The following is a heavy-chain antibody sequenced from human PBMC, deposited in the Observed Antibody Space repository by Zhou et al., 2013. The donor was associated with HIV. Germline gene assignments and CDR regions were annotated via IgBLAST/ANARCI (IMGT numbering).Heavy chain of an antibody. CDR2: IIPIFEAA. J-gene: IGHJ4*02. Sequence: QVQLVQSGAEVKKPGSSVKVSCKASGDTFSNYAISWVRQAPGQGLEWMGGIIPIFEAASYAQKFQDRLTITTDESTTTAYMDLSSLRSEDTAIYYCARAQGDILTEGYFDYWGQGTLVTVSS. V-gene: IGHV1-69*05. D-gene: IGHD3-9*01. CDR3: ARAQGDILTEGYFDY. CDR1: GDTFSNYA.